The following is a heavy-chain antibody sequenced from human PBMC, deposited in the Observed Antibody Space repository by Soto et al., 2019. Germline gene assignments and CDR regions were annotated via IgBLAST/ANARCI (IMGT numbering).Heavy chain of an antibody. J-gene: IGHJ4*02. CDR2: IYYSGST. V-gene: IGHV4-59*01. CDR3: ARGSSSGWSTDEFYFDY. CDR1: GGSISSYY. Sequence: SETLSLTCTVSGGSISSYYWSWIRQPPGKGLAWIGYIYYSGSTNYNPSLKSRVTISVDTSKNQFSLKLSSVTAADTAVYYCARGSSSGWSTDEFYFDYWGQGTLVTVSS. D-gene: IGHD6-19*01.